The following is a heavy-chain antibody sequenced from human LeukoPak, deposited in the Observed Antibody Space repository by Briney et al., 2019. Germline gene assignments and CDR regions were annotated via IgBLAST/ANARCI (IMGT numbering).Heavy chain of an antibody. V-gene: IGHV3-23*01. D-gene: IGHD3-22*01. Sequence: GGSLRLSCAASGFTFSSCGMSWVRQAPGKGLEWVSAISGSGGSTYYADSVKGRFTISRDNSKNSLYLQMNSLRAKDTAVYYCARDYYDSSGSSWFDPWGQGTLVTVSS. CDR2: ISGSGGST. CDR1: GFTFSSCG. CDR3: ARDYYDSSGSSWFDP. J-gene: IGHJ5*02.